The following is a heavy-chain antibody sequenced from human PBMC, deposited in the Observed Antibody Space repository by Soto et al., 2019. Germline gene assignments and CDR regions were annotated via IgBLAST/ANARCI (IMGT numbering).Heavy chain of an antibody. CDR3: ARSRIVSGRYFDS. D-gene: IGHD1-26*01. Sequence: QVQLQQWGAGLLKPSETLSLTCAVYGASSSDYNWSWIRESPGKGLEWIGEVMYSGSPNYNPSLNSRXTXSXVSXTNQFSLKVTSVTAADTVVYYCARSRIVSGRYFDSWGQGSLVTVSS. CDR1: GASSSDYN. J-gene: IGHJ4*02. V-gene: IGHV4-34*12. CDR2: VMYSGSP.